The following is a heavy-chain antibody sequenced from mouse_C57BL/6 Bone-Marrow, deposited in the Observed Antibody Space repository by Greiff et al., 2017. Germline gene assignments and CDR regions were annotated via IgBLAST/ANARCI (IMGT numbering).Heavy chain of an antibody. V-gene: IGHV1-55*01. CDR3: ARPYYSNYWYFDV. Sequence: QVQLQQPGAELVKPGASVKMSCKASGYTFTSYWITWVKQRPGQGLEWIGDIYPGSGSTNYNEKFKSKATLPVDTSSSTAYMQLSSRTSEDSAVYYCARPYYSNYWYFDVWGTGTTVTVSS. J-gene: IGHJ1*03. D-gene: IGHD2-5*01. CDR2: IYPGSGST. CDR1: GYTFTSYW.